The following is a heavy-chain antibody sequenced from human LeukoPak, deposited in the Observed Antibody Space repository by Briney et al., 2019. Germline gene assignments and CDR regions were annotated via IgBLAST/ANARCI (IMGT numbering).Heavy chain of an antibody. V-gene: IGHV3-21*01. CDR2: VNTVSSYI. CDR3: ARLRRNSDRSDFFYYYDH. CDR1: GLTFSDYS. Sequence: GGSLRLSCAASGLTFSDYSMNWARQAPGKGLEWVASVNTVSSYIYYADSVRGRYPISRHNPKNALFVQMNSLRGEDTAVYYRARLRRNSDRSDFFYYYDHWGQGTLVTVSS. J-gene: IGHJ4*02. D-gene: IGHD3-22*01.